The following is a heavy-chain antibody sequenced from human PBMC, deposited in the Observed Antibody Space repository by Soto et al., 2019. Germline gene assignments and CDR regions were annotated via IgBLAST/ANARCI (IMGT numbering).Heavy chain of an antibody. Sequence: GGSLRLSCAASGFTFSSYAMHWVRQAPGKGLEWVAVISYDGSNKYYADSVKGRFTISRDNSKNTLYLQMNSLRAEDTAVYYCARDQAWAVVVNDAFDIWGQGTMVTVSS. D-gene: IGHD3-22*01. V-gene: IGHV3-30*04. CDR1: GFTFSSYA. CDR2: ISYDGSNK. CDR3: ARDQAWAVVVNDAFDI. J-gene: IGHJ3*02.